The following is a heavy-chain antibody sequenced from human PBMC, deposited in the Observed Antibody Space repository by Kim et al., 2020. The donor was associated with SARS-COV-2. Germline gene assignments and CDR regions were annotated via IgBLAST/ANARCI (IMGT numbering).Heavy chain of an antibody. CDR2: IYPGDSDT. CDR1: GYSFTSYW. V-gene: IGHV5-51*01. Sequence: GESLKISCKGSGYSFTSYWIGWVRQMPGKGLEWMGIIYPGDSDTRYSPSFQGQVTISADKSISTAYLQWSSLKASDTAMYYCARVRGGSYYHPQDAFDIWGQGTMVTVSS. J-gene: IGHJ3*02. D-gene: IGHD1-26*01. CDR3: ARVRGGSYYHPQDAFDI.